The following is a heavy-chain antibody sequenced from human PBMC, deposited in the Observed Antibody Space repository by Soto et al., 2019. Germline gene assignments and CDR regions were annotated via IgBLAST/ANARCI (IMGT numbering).Heavy chain of an antibody. CDR3: ARDPFRVGATRPFDY. Sequence: VQLVESGGGLVQPGGSLRLSCAASGFTFSSYSMNWVRQAPGKGLEWVSYISSSSSTIYYADSVKGRFTISRDNAKNSLYLQMNSLRDEDTAVYYCARDPFRVGATRPFDYWGQGTLVTVSS. V-gene: IGHV3-48*02. CDR2: ISSSSSTI. CDR1: GFTFSSYS. J-gene: IGHJ4*02. D-gene: IGHD1-26*01.